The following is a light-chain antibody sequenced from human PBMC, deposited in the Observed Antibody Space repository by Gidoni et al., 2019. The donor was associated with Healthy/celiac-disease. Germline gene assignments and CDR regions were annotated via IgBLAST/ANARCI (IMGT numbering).Light chain of an antibody. CDR1: ALQKHY. J-gene: IGLJ2*01. V-gene: IGLV3-25*03. CDR3: RSADSQLMKV. CDR2: KDR. Sequence: YELTQPPSVSVSPGQPARITCSGDALQKHYSYWYQKKPGQAPVLVIYKDRERPSGIPERFSCSSSGTTVTLTISGVQSEDEAYYYCRSADSQLMKVFGGGTQLTVL.